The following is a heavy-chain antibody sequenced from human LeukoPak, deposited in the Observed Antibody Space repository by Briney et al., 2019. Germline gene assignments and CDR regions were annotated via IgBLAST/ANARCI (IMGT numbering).Heavy chain of an antibody. CDR1: GFTFSSYA. V-gene: IGHV3-64*01. CDR3: ARRQRYCSSTSCYLDY. D-gene: IGHD2-2*01. J-gene: IGHJ4*02. CDR2: ISSNGGST. Sequence: GGSLRLSCAASGFTFSSYAMDWVRQAPGKGLEYVSAISSNGGSTYYASSVKGRFTISRDNSKNTLYLQMGSLRAEDMAVYYCARRQRYCSSTSCYLDYWGQGTLVTVSS.